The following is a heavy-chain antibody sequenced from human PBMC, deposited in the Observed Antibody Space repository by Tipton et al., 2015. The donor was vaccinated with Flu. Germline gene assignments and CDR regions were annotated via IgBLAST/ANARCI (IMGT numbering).Heavy chain of an antibody. CDR2: IYTSGST. J-gene: IGHJ2*01. CDR3: ARDDYGGCYDYVWVSYRHGLICYFVV. D-gene: IGHD3-16*02. CDR1: GGTISSYY. Sequence: LRLSCTVSGGTISSYYWSWIRQPAGKGLEWIGRIYTSGSTNYNPSPKRRVTMSVVTSKNQFSLKLSSVTATDTAVYYCARDDYGGCYDYVWVSYRHGLICYFVVWGRGTLVTVSS. V-gene: IGHV4-4*07.